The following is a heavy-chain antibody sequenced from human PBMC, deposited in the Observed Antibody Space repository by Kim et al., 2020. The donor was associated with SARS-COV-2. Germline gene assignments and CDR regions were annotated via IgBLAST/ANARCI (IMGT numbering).Heavy chain of an antibody. D-gene: IGHD1-26*01. Sequence: GGSLRLSCAASGFTFSDYYMSWIRQAPGKGLEWVSYISSSGSTIYYADSVKGRFTISRDNAKNSLYLQMNSLRAEDTAVYYCARALGEMIYYYMDVWGKGTTVTVSS. V-gene: IGHV3-11*01. CDR2: ISSSGSTI. CDR3: ARALGEMIYYYMDV. CDR1: GFTFSDYY. J-gene: IGHJ6*03.